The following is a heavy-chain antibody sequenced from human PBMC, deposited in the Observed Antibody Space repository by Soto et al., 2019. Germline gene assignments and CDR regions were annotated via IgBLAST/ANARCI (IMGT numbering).Heavy chain of an antibody. CDR1: GFTMSGYD. J-gene: IGHJ6*02. D-gene: IGHD3-10*01. CDR3: ARDQEGSGSHWLGYKYYGMDV. CDR2: SSSVGTTT. V-gene: IGHV3-11*01. Sequence: QVQLVESGGGLVQSGGSLRLSCAASGFTMSGYDMTWIRQAPGKGLEWVSYSSSVGTTTYYAESVKGRFSISMDDATNSLYLQMNSLTAEDTAVYYCARDQEGSGSHWLGYKYYGMDVWGQGTTVTVSS.